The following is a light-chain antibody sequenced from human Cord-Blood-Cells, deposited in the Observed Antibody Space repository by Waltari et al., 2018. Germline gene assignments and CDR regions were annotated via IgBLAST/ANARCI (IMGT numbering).Light chain of an antibody. J-gene: IGKJ1*01. CDR2: KAS. CDR3: QQYNSYSWT. V-gene: IGKV1-5*03. Sequence: DIQMTQSPSTLSASVGDRVTITCWASQSISSWLAWYQQKPGKAPKRLIYKASSLESGVPSRFSGSGSGTEFTLTISSLQPDDCATYYCQQYNSYSWTFGQGTKVEIK. CDR1: QSISSW.